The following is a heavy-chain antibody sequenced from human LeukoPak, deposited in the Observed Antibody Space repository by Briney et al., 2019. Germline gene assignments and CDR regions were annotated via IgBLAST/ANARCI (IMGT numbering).Heavy chain of an antibody. CDR2: ISYDGSNK. CDR1: GFTFSSYA. CDR3: ALDYGDYVGAFDI. Sequence: PGGSLRLSCAASGFTFSSYAMHWVRQAPGKGLEWVAVISYDGSNKYYADSVKGRFTISRDNSKNTLYLQMNSLRAEDTAVYYCALDYGDYVGAFDIWGQGTTVTVSS. J-gene: IGHJ3*02. D-gene: IGHD4-17*01. V-gene: IGHV3-30*04.